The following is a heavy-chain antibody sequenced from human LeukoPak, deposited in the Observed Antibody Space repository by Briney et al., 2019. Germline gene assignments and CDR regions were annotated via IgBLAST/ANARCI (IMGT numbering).Heavy chain of an antibody. CDR1: GFTFSSYS. V-gene: IGHV3-48*01. CDR2: ISSSSSII. CDR3: ARAKRNGFDI. J-gene: IGHJ3*02. Sequence: GGSLRLSCAASGFTFSSYSMNWVRQAPGKGLEWVSYISSSSSIIYYADSVKGRFTISRGNAMNSVYLQMNSLRAEDTAVYYCARAKRNGFDIWGQGTMVTVSS.